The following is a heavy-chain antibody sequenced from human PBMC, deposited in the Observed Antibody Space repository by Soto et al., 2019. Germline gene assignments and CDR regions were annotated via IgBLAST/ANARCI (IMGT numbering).Heavy chain of an antibody. D-gene: IGHD2-21*02. CDR2: IYYSGST. V-gene: IGHV4-31*03. CDR1: GGSISSGGYY. Sequence: QVQLQESGPGLVKPSQTLSLTCTVSGGSISSGGYYWSWIRQHPGKGLEWIGYIYYSGSTYYNPSLKSRVTISGDTSKNQFSLKLSSVTAADTAVYYCARDRRPLDGGNSYLDYWGQGTLVTVSS. J-gene: IGHJ4*02. CDR3: ARDRRPLDGGNSYLDY.